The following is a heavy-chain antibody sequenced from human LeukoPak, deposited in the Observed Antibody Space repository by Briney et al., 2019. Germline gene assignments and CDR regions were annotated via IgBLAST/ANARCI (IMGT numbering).Heavy chain of an antibody. J-gene: IGHJ4*02. D-gene: IGHD6-19*01. V-gene: IGHV1-24*01. CDR1: GYTLTDLS. CDR3: ATEVGSRYFEY. CDR2: VDSDDGER. Sequence: ASVKVSCKVSGYTLTDLSMHWVRQAPGKGLEWMGGVDSDDGERLYAQKFQGRVTMTEDTFIDTAYMELSGLRSDDTAVYFCATEVGSRYFEYWGQGALVTVSS.